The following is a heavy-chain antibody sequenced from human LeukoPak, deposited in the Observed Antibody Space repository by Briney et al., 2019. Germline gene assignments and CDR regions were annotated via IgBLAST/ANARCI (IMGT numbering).Heavy chain of an antibody. CDR1: GGTFSSYA. Sequence: SVKVSCKASGGTFSSYAISWVRQAPGQGLEWMGRIIPILGIANYAQKFQGRVTITADKSTSTAYMELSSLRSEDTAVYYCAREVGGYYDSSGYHSFPPYYFDYWGQGTLVTVSS. CDR2: IIPILGIA. J-gene: IGHJ4*02. D-gene: IGHD3-22*01. CDR3: AREVGGYYDSSGYHSFPPYYFDY. V-gene: IGHV1-69*04.